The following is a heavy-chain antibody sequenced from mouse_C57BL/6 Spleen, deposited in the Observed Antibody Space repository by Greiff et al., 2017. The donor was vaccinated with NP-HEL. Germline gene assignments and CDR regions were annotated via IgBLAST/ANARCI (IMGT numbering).Heavy chain of an antibody. D-gene: IGHD2-3*01. J-gene: IGHJ2*01. CDR2: INPSNGGT. Sequence: VKLQQPGTELVKPGASVKLSCKASGYTFTSYWMHWVKQRPGQGLEWIGNINPSNGGTNYNEKFKSKATLTVDKSSSTAYMQLSSLTSEDSAVYYCARYELRGFYFDYWGQGTTLTVSS. V-gene: IGHV1-53*01. CDR1: GYTFTSYW. CDR3: ARYELRGFYFDY.